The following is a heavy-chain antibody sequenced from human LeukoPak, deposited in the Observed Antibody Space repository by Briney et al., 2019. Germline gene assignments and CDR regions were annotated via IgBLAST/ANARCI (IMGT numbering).Heavy chain of an antibody. CDR1: GGSISTYN. D-gene: IGHD1-26*01. Sequence: SETLSLTCTVSGGSISTYNWNWIRQPPGKGLEWIGYVYYSGSTNYNPSLNSRVTISVDTSKNQFSLNLSSVTAADTAVYYCARGSGDYWYWGQGTLVTVSS. CDR2: VYYSGST. V-gene: IGHV4-59*01. J-gene: IGHJ4*02. CDR3: ARGSGDYWY.